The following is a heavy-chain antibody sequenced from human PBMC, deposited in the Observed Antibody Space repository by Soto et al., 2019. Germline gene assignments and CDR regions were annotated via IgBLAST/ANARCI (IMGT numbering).Heavy chain of an antibody. Sequence: GGSLRLSCAAFGFDFNKYAMTWVRQAPGKGLQWVSSITSNGDSTYYADSVKGRFTTSRDNSKNTLYLQMNSLRADDTAVFYCAKDSPSYTTSPFYFDSWGQGTPVPVYS. J-gene: IGHJ4*02. V-gene: IGHV3-23*01. CDR3: AKDSPSYTTSPFYFDS. D-gene: IGHD2-2*02. CDR2: ITSNGDST. CDR1: GFDFNKYA.